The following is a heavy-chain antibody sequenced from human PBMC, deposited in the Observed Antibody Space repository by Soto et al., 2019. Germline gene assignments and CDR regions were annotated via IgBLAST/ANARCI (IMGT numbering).Heavy chain of an antibody. V-gene: IGHV3-30*18. D-gene: IGHD1-20*01. Sequence: QVQLVESGGGVVQPGRSLRISCAASGFTFSSYVMHWVRQAPGMGLEWVAVISYDGTNKYYADSVKGRLTISRDNSKNALYLQINSLRVEDTAVYYCSKERSTYNDYWGQGTLVTVAA. J-gene: IGHJ4*02. CDR2: ISYDGTNK. CDR3: SKERSTYNDY. CDR1: GFTFSSYV.